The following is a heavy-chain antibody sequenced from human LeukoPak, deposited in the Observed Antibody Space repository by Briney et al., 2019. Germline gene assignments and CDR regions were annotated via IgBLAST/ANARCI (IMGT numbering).Heavy chain of an antibody. V-gene: IGHV3-48*04. D-gene: IGHD6-13*01. CDR1: GCSFSGYS. CDR2: ITSSSDTI. Sequence: PGGSLRLSCAASGCSFSGYSMNWVRQAPGKGLEWISYITSSSDTIYYTDSVKGRFTISRDNAKNSLYLQMNSLRAEDTAVYYCASQPSYSSSPLDYWGQGTLVTVSS. CDR3: ASQPSYSSSPLDY. J-gene: IGHJ4*02.